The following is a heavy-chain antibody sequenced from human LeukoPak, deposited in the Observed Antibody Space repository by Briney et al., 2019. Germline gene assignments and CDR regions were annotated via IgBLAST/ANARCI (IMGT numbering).Heavy chain of an antibody. CDR1: GFTFRSYW. J-gene: IGHJ4*02. Sequence: GGSLRLSCEASGFTFRSYWMHWVRQAPGKGLVWVSRLNNDGRSTTYADSVKGRFTISRDNPKNSLYLQMNNLRADDTAVYYCTRDTDGSLDYWGQGILVTVAS. CDR3: TRDTDGSLDY. D-gene: IGHD1-26*01. V-gene: IGHV3-74*01. CDR2: LNNDGRST.